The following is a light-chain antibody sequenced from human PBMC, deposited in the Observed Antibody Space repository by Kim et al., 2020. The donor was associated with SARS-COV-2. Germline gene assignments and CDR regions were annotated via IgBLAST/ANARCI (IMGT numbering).Light chain of an antibody. J-gene: IGKJ2*01. CDR3: QQRSNWLMYT. CDR1: QSVSSY. CDR2: DAS. Sequence: EIVLTQSPATLSLSPGERATLSCRASQSVSSYLAWYQQKPGQAPRLLIYDASNRATGIPARFSGSGSGTDFTLTISSLEPEDFAVYYSQQRSNWLMYTFGQGTKLEI. V-gene: IGKV3-11*01.